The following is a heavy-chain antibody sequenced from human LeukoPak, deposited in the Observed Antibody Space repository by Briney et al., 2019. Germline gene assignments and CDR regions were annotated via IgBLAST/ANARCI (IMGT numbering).Heavy chain of an antibody. V-gene: IGHV3-11*04. Sequence: GRSLRLSCAASGFTFSDYYMSWVRQAPGEGLGWVSYISSSGSTIYYPDSVKGRFTISRDNAKNSLYLQMNSLRAEDTAVYYCARVIISSSWYFYFDYWGQGTLVTVSS. D-gene: IGHD6-13*01. CDR1: GFTFSDYY. CDR3: ARVIISSSWYFYFDY. CDR2: ISSSGSTI. J-gene: IGHJ4*02.